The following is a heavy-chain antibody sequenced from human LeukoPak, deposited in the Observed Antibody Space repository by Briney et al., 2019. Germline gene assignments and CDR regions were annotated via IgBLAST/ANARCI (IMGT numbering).Heavy chain of an antibody. Sequence: GGSLRLSCAASGFTFSSYWMSWVRQAPGKGLEWVANIKQDGSEKYYVGSVKGRFTISRDNAKNSLYLQMNSLRAEDTAVYYCAREGDNWNYVGAFDIWGQGTMVTVSS. D-gene: IGHD1-7*01. CDR2: IKQDGSEK. CDR1: GFTFSSYW. J-gene: IGHJ3*02. V-gene: IGHV3-7*01. CDR3: AREGDNWNYVGAFDI.